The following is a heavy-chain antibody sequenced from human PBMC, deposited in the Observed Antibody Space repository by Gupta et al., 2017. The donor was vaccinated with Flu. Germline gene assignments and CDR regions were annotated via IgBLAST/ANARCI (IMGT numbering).Heavy chain of an antibody. CDR3: AREVGSYYDSSGYSYIAY. J-gene: IGHJ4*02. CDR1: GFTFISYS. D-gene: IGHD3-22*01. Sequence: EVQLVESGGGLVKPGGSLRLSCAASGFTFISYSMNWVRQAPGKGLEWVSSISSSSSYIYYADSVKGRFTISRDNAKNSLYLQMNSLRAEDTAVYYFAREVGSYYDSSGYSYIAYWGQGNLVTVSS. CDR2: ISSSSSYI. V-gene: IGHV3-21*01.